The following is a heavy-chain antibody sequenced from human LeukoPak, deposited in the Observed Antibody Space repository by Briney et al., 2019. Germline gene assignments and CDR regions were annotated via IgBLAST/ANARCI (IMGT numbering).Heavy chain of an antibody. CDR2: INAVNGNT. Sequence: ASVKVSCKASGYTFTSYGISWVRQAPGQGLEWMGWINAVNGNTKYSQNFQGRVTITRDTSASIAYMELSSLRFDDTAVYYCARGGITYYFGSGSYPPFGPWGQGTLVTVSS. D-gene: IGHD3-10*01. CDR1: GYTFTSYG. V-gene: IGHV1-18*01. CDR3: ARGGITYYFGSGSYPPFGP. J-gene: IGHJ5*02.